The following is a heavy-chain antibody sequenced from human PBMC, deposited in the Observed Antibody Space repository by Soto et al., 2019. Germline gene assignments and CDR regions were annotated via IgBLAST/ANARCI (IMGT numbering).Heavy chain of an antibody. J-gene: IGHJ5*02. D-gene: IGHD6-19*01. V-gene: IGHV4-59*08. CDR3: ARYNPGSGHQFDP. Sequence: PSETLSLTCTVSGGSISSYYWSWIRQPPGKGLEWIGYIYYSGSTDHNPSLKSRVTISVDTSKNQISLKLSSVTAADTAVYYRARYNPGSGHQFDPWGQGTLVTVSS. CDR1: GGSISSYY. CDR2: IYYSGST.